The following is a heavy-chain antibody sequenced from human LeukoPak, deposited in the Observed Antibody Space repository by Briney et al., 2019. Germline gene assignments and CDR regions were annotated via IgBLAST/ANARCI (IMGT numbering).Heavy chain of an antibody. D-gene: IGHD6-19*01. J-gene: IGHJ4*02. V-gene: IGHV4-38-2*02. Sequence: KPSETLSLTCAVSGYSISSGYYWGWIRQPPGKGLEWIGSIYHSGSTNYNPSLKSRVTISVDTSKNQFSLKLSSVTAADTAVYYCARELAVAGTNYFDYWGQGTLVTVSS. CDR3: ARELAVAGTNYFDY. CDR1: GYSISSGYY. CDR2: IYHSGST.